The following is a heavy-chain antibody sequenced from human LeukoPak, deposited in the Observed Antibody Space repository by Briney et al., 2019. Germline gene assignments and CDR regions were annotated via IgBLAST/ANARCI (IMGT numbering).Heavy chain of an antibody. Sequence: ASVKVSCKASGYTFTGYYMHWVRQAPGQRLEWMGWINAGNGNTKYSQKFQGRVTITRDTSASTAYMELSSLRSEDTAVYYCARGRYSSGWYSLDYWGQGTLVTVSS. D-gene: IGHD6-19*01. CDR3: ARGRYSSGWYSLDY. V-gene: IGHV1-3*01. J-gene: IGHJ4*02. CDR1: GYTFTGYY. CDR2: INAGNGNT.